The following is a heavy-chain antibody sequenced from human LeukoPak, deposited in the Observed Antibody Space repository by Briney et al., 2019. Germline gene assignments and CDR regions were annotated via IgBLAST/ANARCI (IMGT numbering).Heavy chain of an antibody. CDR3: ARERSYGSRDFDY. J-gene: IGHJ4*02. CDR1: GFTFSSYA. Sequence: GGSLRLSCAASGFTFSSYAMSWVRQAPGKGLEWVSAISGSGGSTYYADSVKGRFTISRDNARNSLYLQMNSLRAEDTAVYHCARERSYGSRDFDYWGRGTLVTVSS. D-gene: IGHD3-10*01. CDR2: ISGSGGST. V-gene: IGHV3-23*01.